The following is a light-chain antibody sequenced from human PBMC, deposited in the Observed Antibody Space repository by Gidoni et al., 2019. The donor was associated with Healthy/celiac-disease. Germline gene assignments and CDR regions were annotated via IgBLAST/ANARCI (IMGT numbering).Light chain of an antibody. J-gene: IGKJ1*01. Sequence: VIGRTGSPAFISASTGDRVTISCRMRQGISSYLAWYQQKPGKAPELLIYAASTLQSGVPSRFSGSGSVTDFTLTISCLQSEDFATYYCQQYYSFPRTFGQGTKVEIK. CDR3: QQYYSFPRT. CDR2: AAS. CDR1: QGISSY. V-gene: IGKV1D-8*01.